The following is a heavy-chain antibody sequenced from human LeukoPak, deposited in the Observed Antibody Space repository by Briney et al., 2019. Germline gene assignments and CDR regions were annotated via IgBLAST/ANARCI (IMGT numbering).Heavy chain of an antibody. J-gene: IGHJ4*02. V-gene: IGHV1-18*01. CDR3: ARSREVTVSGPQFDY. CDR1: GYRFTSDG. CDR2: ISVNSGYT. Sequence: GASVKVSCKASGYRFTSDGIAWGRQAPGQGLESMGWISVNSGYTNDAHKVQGRVTMTADTSTRTGYMDLRSLRSDDTAIYYCARSREVTVSGPQFDYWGQGTLVTVSS. D-gene: IGHD4-23*01.